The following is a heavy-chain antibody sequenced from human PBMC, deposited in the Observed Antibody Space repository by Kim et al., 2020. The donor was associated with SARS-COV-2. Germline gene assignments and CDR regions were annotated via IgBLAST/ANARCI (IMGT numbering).Heavy chain of an antibody. V-gene: IGHV3-23*01. CDR3: AKELHNYSAMDV. J-gene: IGHJ6*02. CDR2: IGSDGST. Sequence: GGSLRLSCAASGFTFRNYAMNWVRQAPGKGLEWVAGIGSDGSTPYADSFRGRLTISCDNSKNTLFLQLNRLLGEDTATYYCAKELHNYSAMDVFG. D-gene: IGHD1-26*01. CDR1: GFTFRNYA.